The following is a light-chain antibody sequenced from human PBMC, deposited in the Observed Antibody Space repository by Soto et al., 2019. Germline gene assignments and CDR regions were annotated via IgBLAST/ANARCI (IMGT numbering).Light chain of an antibody. J-gene: IGKJ1*01. V-gene: IGKV1-5*03. CDR1: QSISSW. CDR2: RAS. Sequence: DIQMTQSPSTLSASVGDRVTITCRASQSISSWLAWYQRKPGKAPKLLIYRASILESGVPSSFSGSGSGTEFTLTISSLPPDDFATYYCQQYNGYPWTFGQGNKVEV. CDR3: QQYNGYPWT.